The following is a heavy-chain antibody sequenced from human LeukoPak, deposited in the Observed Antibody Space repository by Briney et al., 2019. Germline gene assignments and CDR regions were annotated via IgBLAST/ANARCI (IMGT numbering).Heavy chain of an antibody. Sequence: SETLSLTCTVSGGSISSSSYYWGWIRQPPGKGLEWIGSIYYSGSTYYNPSLKSRVTISADTSKNQFSLKLSSVTAADTAVYYCARLGGSSWETDFDYWGQGTLVTVSS. CDR1: GGSISSSSYY. V-gene: IGHV4-39*01. J-gene: IGHJ4*02. D-gene: IGHD6-13*01. CDR3: ARLGGSSWETDFDY. CDR2: IYYSGST.